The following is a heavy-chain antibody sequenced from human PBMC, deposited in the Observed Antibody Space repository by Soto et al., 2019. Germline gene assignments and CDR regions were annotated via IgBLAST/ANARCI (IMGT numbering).Heavy chain of an antibody. V-gene: IGHV1-2*02. CDR3: ARARPPFSWVDR. D-gene: IGHD6-6*01. CDR1: GYTFTDYY. CDR2: INLNSGDT. J-gene: IGHJ5*02. Sequence: GASVKVSCKASGYTFTDYYMEWVRQAPGQGLEWMGWINLNSGDTNFAQQFQGSVTMTRDTSITTAYMDLTRLRADDTAVYYCARARPPFSWVDRWGQGTLVTVSS.